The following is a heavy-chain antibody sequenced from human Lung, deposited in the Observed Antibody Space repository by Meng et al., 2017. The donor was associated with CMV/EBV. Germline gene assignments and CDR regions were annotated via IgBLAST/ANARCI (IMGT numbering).Heavy chain of an antibody. D-gene: IGHD1-26*01. Sequence: QVQLAEAGPGPVKPSGTLSLTCGVSGVSISSNIRWTWVRQPPGKGLEWIGDIDDSGSTNYNPSLNSRISISLDKSKNHFSLKVNSVTAADTAVYYCARGKQDAWELLAYWGQGALVTVSS. CDR2: IDDSGST. V-gene: IGHV4-4*02. J-gene: IGHJ4*02. CDR3: ARGKQDAWELLAY. CDR1: GVSISSNIR.